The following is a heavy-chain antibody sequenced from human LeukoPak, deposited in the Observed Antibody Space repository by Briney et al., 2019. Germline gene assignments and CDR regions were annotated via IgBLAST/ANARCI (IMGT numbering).Heavy chain of an antibody. CDR1: GFTFSSYG. Sequence: GGSLRLSCAASGFTFSSYGMHWVRQAPGKGLEWVAVIWYDGSNKYYADSVKGRFTISRDNSKNTLYLQMNSLRAEDTAVYYCARARAIRDAFDIWGQGTMVTVSS. V-gene: IGHV3-33*08. D-gene: IGHD3-10*01. CDR3: ARARAIRDAFDI. J-gene: IGHJ3*02. CDR2: IWYDGSNK.